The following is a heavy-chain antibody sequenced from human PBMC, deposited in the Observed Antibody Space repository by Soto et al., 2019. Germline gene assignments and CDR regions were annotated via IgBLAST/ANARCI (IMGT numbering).Heavy chain of an antibody. V-gene: IGHV1-69*01. CDR2: NIPIFGTA. CDR1: GGTFSSYA. Sequence: QVQLVQSGAEVKKPGSSVKVSCKASGGTFSSYAISWVRQAPGQGLEWMGGNIPIFGTANYAQKFQGRVTITADEYTNTAYMELGSLISEDAAVYYCARGWGDNYSYGALYYFDYWGQGTLVTVSS. CDR3: ARGWGDNYSYGALYYFDY. D-gene: IGHD5-18*01. J-gene: IGHJ4*02.